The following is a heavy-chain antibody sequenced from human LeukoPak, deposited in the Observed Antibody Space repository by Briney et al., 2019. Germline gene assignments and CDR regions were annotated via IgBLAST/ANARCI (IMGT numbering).Heavy chain of an antibody. CDR1: GYTFTGYY. CDR2: INPNSGGT. V-gene: IGHV1-2*02. D-gene: IGHD6-19*01. J-gene: IGHJ4*02. Sequence: ASVKVSCKASGYTFTGYYMHWVRQAPGQGLEWMGWINPNSGGTNYAQKFQGRVTMTRDTSISTAYMELSRLRSDDTAVYYCARDSGGWYLLFDYWGQGTLVTVSS. CDR3: ARDSGGWYLLFDY.